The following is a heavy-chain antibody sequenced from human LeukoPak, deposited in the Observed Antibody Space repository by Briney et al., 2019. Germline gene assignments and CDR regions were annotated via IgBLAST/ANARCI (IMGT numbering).Heavy chain of an antibody. CDR1: GFTFSNYW. CDR3: AKALGYCSGGSCYAGRFDP. D-gene: IGHD2-15*01. Sequence: PGGSLRLSCAASGFTFSNYWMTWVRQAPGKGLEWVANIKQDGSETYYVDSVKGRFTISRDNSNNSLYLQMSSLRAEDTAVYYCAKALGYCSGGSCYAGRFDPWGQGTLVTVSS. CDR2: IKQDGSET. J-gene: IGHJ5*02. V-gene: IGHV3-7*03.